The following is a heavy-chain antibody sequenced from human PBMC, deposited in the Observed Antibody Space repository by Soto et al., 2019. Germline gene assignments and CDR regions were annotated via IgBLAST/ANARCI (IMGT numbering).Heavy chain of an antibody. CDR1: GYTFSTYG. CDR2: ISPRNGNT. J-gene: IGHJ4*02. D-gene: IGHD6-13*01. V-gene: IGHV1-18*04. Sequence: ASVKVSCKASGYTFSTYGINWIRQPPGQHLEWLGWISPRNGNTNYAQNVQGRVTLTTDASTATAYLELKNLRSDGTAVYYCARVQLLPNPAFDFWGQGTLVTVS. CDR3: ARVQLLPNPAFDF.